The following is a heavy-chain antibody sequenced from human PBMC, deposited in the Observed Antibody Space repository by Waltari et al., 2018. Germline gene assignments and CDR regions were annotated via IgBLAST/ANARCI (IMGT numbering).Heavy chain of an antibody. V-gene: IGHV3-7*01. Sequence: EVQLVESGGGLVQPGGSLRLSCAASGFTFSSDWMSWVRQAPGKGLEWVANIKQDGSEKYYVDSVKGRFTISRDNAKNSLYLQMNSLRAEDTAVYYCARAPTNLDLWGRGTLVTVSS. D-gene: IGHD2-2*01. CDR2: IKQDGSEK. J-gene: IGHJ2*01. CDR1: GFTFSSDW. CDR3: ARAPTNLDL.